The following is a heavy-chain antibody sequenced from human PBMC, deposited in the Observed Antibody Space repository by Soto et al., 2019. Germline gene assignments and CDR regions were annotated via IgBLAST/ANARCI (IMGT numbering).Heavy chain of an antibody. D-gene: IGHD3-3*01. CDR2: ISWDGGST. V-gene: IGHV3-43*01. CDR1: GFTFDDYT. CDR3: AKLGYDFWSGYPDYYYYYGMDV. Sequence: GGSLRLSCAASGFTFDDYTMHWVRQAPGKGLEWVSLISWDGGSTYYADSVKGRFTISRDNSKNSLYLQMNSLRTEDTALYYCAKLGYDFWSGYPDYYYYYGMDVWGQGTTVTVSS. J-gene: IGHJ6*02.